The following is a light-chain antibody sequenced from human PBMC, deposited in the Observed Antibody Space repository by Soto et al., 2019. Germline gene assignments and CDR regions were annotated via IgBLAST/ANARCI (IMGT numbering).Light chain of an antibody. CDR1: SSDVGAYNY. J-gene: IGLJ2*01. V-gene: IGLV2-14*03. CDR3: SSYTRSGNYVA. Sequence: QSALTQPASVSGSPGQSITISCTGTSSDVGAYNYVSWYQQHQGKAPKLMIYDVDYRPSGVSNRFSGSKSGNTASLIISGLQAEDEADYYCSSYTRSGNYVAFGGGTKVTVL. CDR2: DVD.